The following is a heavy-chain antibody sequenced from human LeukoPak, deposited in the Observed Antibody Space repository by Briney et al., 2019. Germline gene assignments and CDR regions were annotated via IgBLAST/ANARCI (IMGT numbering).Heavy chain of an antibody. D-gene: IGHD5-18*01. CDR3: ARVRGGYSYWFDP. V-gene: IGHV4-39*07. Sequence: SETLSLTCTVSGGSISSSSYYWGWIRQPPGKGLEWIGRIYISGSTNYNPSLKSRVTISVDTSKNQFSLKLSSVTAADTAVYYCARVRGGYSYWFDPWGQGTLVTVSS. J-gene: IGHJ5*02. CDR2: IYISGST. CDR1: GGSISSSSYY.